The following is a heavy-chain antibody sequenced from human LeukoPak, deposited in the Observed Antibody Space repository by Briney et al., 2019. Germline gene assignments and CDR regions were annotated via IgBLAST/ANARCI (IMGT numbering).Heavy chain of an antibody. J-gene: IGHJ4*02. D-gene: IGHD4-17*01. CDR3: ARTDYGDYVSY. CDR2: INHSGST. CDR1: GGSFSGYY. V-gene: IGHV4-34*01. Sequence: SETLSLTCAVYGGSFSGYYWSWIRQPPGKGLEWIGEINHSGSTNYSPSLKSRVTISVDTSKNQFSLKLSSVTAADTAVYYCARTDYGDYVSYWGQGTLVTVSS.